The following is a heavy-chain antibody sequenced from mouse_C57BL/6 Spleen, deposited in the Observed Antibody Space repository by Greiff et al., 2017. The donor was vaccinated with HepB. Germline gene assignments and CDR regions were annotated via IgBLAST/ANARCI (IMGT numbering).Heavy chain of an antibody. CDR2: IDPSDSYT. D-gene: IGHD3-3*01. V-gene: IGHV1-59*01. CDR3: ARGGDTQDY. J-gene: IGHJ2*01. CDR1: GYTFTSYW. Sequence: QVQLQQPGAELVRPGTSVKLSCKASGYTFTSYWMHWVKQRPGQGLEWIGVIDPSDSYTNYNQKFKSKATLTVDTSSSTAYMQLSSLTSEDSAVYYCARGGDTQDYWGQGTTLTVSS.